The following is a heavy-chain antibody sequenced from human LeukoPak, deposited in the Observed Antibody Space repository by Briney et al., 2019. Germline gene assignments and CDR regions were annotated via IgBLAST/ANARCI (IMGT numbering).Heavy chain of an antibody. CDR1: GFTFSSYA. D-gene: IGHD3-3*01. Sequence: GGSLRLSCAASGFTFSSYAMHWVRQAPGKGLEWVAVISYDGSNKYYADSVKGRFTISRDNSKNTLYLQMNSLRAEDTAVYYCAKDIYDFWSGYPTGAFDIWGQGTMVTVSS. V-gene: IGHV3-30-3*01. CDR3: AKDIYDFWSGYPTGAFDI. J-gene: IGHJ3*02. CDR2: ISYDGSNK.